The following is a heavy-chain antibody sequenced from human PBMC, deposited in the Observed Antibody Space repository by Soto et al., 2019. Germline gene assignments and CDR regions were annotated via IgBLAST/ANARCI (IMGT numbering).Heavy chain of an antibody. J-gene: IGHJ5*02. D-gene: IGHD3-10*01. CDR2: INHSGST. CDR1: GGSFSGYY. V-gene: IGHV4-34*01. CDR3: ARGPYYYGSGSYYNWSDP. Sequence: PSETLSLTCAVYGGSFSGYYWSWTRQPPGKGLEWIGEINHSGSTNYNPSLKSRVTISVDTSKNQFSLKLSSVTAADTAVYYCARGPYYYGSGSYYNWSDPCGQGTLVTVSS.